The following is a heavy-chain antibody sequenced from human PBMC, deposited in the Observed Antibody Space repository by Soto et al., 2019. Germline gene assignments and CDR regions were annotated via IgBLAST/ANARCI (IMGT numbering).Heavy chain of an antibody. CDR3: TRSGSSPYYYGMDV. V-gene: IGHV3-74*01. Sequence: EVQLVESGGGLVQPGGSLRLSCAASGFTFSSYWMHWVGQAPGKGLVWVSRINSDGSSTNYADSVKGRFTISRDNARNTLFLQMDTLRAEDTAVYYCTRSGSSPYYYGMDVWGQGTTVTVSS. D-gene: IGHD6-6*01. CDR1: GFTFSSYW. J-gene: IGHJ6*02. CDR2: INSDGSST.